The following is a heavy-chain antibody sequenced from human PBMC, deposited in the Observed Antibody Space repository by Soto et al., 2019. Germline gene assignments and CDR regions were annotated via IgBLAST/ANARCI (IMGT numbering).Heavy chain of an antibody. D-gene: IGHD3-22*01. CDR2: IIPIFGTA. Sequence: ASVKVSCKASGGTFSSYAISWVRQALGQGLEWMGVIIPIFGTANYPQNFQGRVTITADKSTSTAYMELSSLRSEDTAVYYCARDLYDSSGYYSGFDYWGQGTLVTVSS. J-gene: IGHJ4*02. CDR3: ARDLYDSSGYYSGFDY. CDR1: GGTFSSYA. V-gene: IGHV1-69*06.